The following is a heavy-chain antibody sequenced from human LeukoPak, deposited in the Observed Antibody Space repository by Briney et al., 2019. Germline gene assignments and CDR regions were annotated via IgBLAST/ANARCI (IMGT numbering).Heavy chain of an antibody. J-gene: IGHJ4*02. CDR1: GFTFTSNA. CDR3: ATGAGGSGRDDY. Sequence: QTGGSLRPSCAVSGFTFTSNAMSWVRQVPGKGLEWVSAISGTDDSTYYAESVKGRFTVSRDNSKNTLYLQMNSPRAEDTAIYYCATGAGGSGRDDYWGQGTLVTVSS. V-gene: IGHV3-23*01. D-gene: IGHD3-10*01. CDR2: ISGTDDST.